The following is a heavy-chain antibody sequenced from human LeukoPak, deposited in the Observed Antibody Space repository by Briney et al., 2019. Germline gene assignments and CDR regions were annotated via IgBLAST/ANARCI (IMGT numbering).Heavy chain of an antibody. J-gene: IGHJ5*02. CDR2: IYYSGST. Sequence: SETLSLTCTVSGGSISSSSYYWDWIRQPPGKGLEWIGSIYYSGSTYYNPALKSRVTISVDTSKNQFSLKLSSVTAADTAVYYCARDCLVVVPAAILNWFDPWGQGTLVTVSS. CDR3: ARDCLVVVPAAILNWFDP. D-gene: IGHD2-2*01. V-gene: IGHV4-39*02. CDR1: GGSISSSSYY.